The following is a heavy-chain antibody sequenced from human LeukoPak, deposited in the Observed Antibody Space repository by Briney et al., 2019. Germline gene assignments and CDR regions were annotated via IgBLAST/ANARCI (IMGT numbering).Heavy chain of an antibody. Sequence: ASVKVSCKASGYTFTSYGISWVRQAPGQGLEWMGWISAYNGNTNYAQKLQGRVTMTTDTSTSTAYMELRSLRSDDTAVYYCARGSSGWPHDWYFDLWGRGTLVTVSS. J-gene: IGHJ2*01. CDR2: ISAYNGNT. V-gene: IGHV1-18*01. CDR1: GYTFTSYG. CDR3: ARGSSGWPHDWYFDL. D-gene: IGHD6-19*01.